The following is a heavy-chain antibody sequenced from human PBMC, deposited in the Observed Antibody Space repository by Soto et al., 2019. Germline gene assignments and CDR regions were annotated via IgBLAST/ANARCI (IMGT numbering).Heavy chain of an antibody. CDR1: GFTFDDYA. CDR3: AKDRRRQQLAPNFDY. CDR2: INWNSGSI. J-gene: IGHJ4*02. Sequence: GGSLRLSCAASGFTFDDYAMHWVRQVPGKGLEWVSGINWNSGSIGYADSVKGRFTISRDNAKNSLYLQMNSLRAEDTALYYCAKDRRRQQLAPNFDYWGQGTLVTVSS. V-gene: IGHV3-9*01. D-gene: IGHD6-13*01.